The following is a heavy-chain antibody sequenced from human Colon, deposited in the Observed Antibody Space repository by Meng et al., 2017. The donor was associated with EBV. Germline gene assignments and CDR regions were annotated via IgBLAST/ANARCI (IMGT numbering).Heavy chain of an antibody. V-gene: IGHV4-30-4*01. Sequence: QVRLQVSGPGRVKPSQTLSLTCTVSGGYINSGDYYWSWIRQPPGKGLEWIGYIYYTGSTYYNPSLKSRVTIAMDTSKNQFSLRQSSVTAADTAVYYCARNYYFDYWGQGTLVTVSS. CDR2: IYYTGST. J-gene: IGHJ4*02. CDR1: GGYINSGDYY. CDR3: ARNYYFDY.